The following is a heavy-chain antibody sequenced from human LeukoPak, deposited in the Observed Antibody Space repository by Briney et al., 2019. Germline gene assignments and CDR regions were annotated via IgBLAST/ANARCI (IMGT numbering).Heavy chain of an antibody. J-gene: IGHJ6*02. CDR1: GGSISSYF. CDR3: ARAMYSSSLYYYGMDV. D-gene: IGHD6-6*01. V-gene: IGHV4-59*01. CDR2: IYYSGST. Sequence: SETLSLTCTVSGGSISSYFWSWIRQPPGKGLERIGYIYYSGSTNYNPSLKSRVTISVDTSKNQFSLKLSSVTAADTAVYYCARAMYSSSLYYYGMDVWGQGTTVTVSS.